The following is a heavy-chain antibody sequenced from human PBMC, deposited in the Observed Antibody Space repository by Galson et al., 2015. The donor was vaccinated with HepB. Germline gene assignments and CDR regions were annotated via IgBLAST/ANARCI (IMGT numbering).Heavy chain of an antibody. V-gene: IGHV3-30-3*01. D-gene: IGHD3-10*01. J-gene: IGHJ5*02. CDR1: GFTFTNYA. CDR3: AKGGSFYGAEGYFPFDP. CDR2: ISHGGTKK. Sequence: SLRLSCAAPGFTFTNYALHWVRQAPGKGLEWVALISHGGTKKYYADSVKDRFTISRDDLKNTLFLQMKSLRTEDTGVYYCAKGGSFYGAEGYFPFDPWGQGVQVIVSS.